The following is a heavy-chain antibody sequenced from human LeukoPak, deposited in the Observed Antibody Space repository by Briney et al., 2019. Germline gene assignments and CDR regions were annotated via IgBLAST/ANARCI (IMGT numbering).Heavy chain of an antibody. CDR3: ARHVGSGSYFDY. Sequence: GTLSLTCPVSGGSISSSSYYWGWIRQPPGKGLEWIGSTYYSGCTFYNPSLKSRVTISVDTSKKRFSLKLSSVTAADTAVYYCARHVGSGSYFDYWGQGTLVTVS. CDR1: GGSISSSSYY. V-gene: IGHV4-39*01. J-gene: IGHJ4*02. CDR2: TYYSGCT. D-gene: IGHD1-26*01.